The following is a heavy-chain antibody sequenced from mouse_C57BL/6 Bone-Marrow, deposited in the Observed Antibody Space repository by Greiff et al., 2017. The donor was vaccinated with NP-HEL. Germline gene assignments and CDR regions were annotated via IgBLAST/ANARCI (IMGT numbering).Heavy chain of an antibody. J-gene: IGHJ2*01. CDR3: ARGNDGLFGY. CDR2: INPNNGGT. D-gene: IGHD2-3*01. V-gene: IGHV1-26*01. CDR1: GYTFTDYY. Sequence: EVQLQQSGPELVKPGASVKISCKASGYTFTDYYMNWVKQSHGKSLEWIGDINPNNGGTSYNQKFKGKATLTVDKSSSTAYMELRSLTSEDSAVYYCARGNDGLFGYWGQGTTLTVSS.